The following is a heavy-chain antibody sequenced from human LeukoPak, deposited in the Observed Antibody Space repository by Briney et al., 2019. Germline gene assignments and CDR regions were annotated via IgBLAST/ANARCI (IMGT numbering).Heavy chain of an antibody. J-gene: IGHJ4*02. CDR2: IYTSGST. V-gene: IGHV4-4*07. CDR3: ARDSPPAYCSGGSCYFDY. D-gene: IGHD2-15*01. CDR1: GGSISSYY. Sequence: PSETLSLTCTVSGGSISSYYWSWIRQPAGKGLEWIGRIYTSGSTNYNPSLKSRVTISVDTSKNQFSLKLSSVTAADTAVYYCARDSPPAYCSGGSCYFDYWGQGTLVTVSS.